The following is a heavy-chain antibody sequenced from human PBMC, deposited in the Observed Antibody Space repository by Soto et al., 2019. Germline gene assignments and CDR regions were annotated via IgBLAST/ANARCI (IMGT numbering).Heavy chain of an antibody. CDR1: GFTFSNAW. CDR3: TTENGRPRWEWFGEPPGHY. CDR2: IKSKTDGGTT. D-gene: IGHD3-10*01. J-gene: IGHJ4*02. Sequence: EVQLVESGGGLVKPGGSLRLSCAASGFTFSNAWMSWDRQAPGKGLEWVGRIKSKTDGGTTDYAAHVKGRFTISRDELKNTLYLQMNSLKTEDTAVYYCTTENGRPRWEWFGEPPGHYWGQGTLVTVSS. V-gene: IGHV3-15*01.